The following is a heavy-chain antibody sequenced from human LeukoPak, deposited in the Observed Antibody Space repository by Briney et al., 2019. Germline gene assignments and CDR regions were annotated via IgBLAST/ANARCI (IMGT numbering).Heavy chain of an antibody. D-gene: IGHD5-12*01. J-gene: IGHJ4*02. CDR2: IYYSGNT. V-gene: IGHV4-31*03. Sequence: SQTLSLTCTVSGGSISSGGYYWSWIRQHPGKGLEWIGYIYYSGNTYYNPSLKSRVTISVDTSKNQFSLKLSSVTAADTAVYYCARVSRIVATIYFDYWGQGTLVTVSS. CDR1: GGSISSGGYY. CDR3: ARVSRIVATIYFDY.